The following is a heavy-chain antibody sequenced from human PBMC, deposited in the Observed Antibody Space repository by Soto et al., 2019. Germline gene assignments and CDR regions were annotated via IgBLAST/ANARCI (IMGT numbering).Heavy chain of an antibody. CDR3: ARAPKVSGSSQTRPDF. CDR2: ISQSGNT. Sequence: PSETLSLTCAIYSGSFSVYYWSWSRQPPGKGLEWIGEISQSGNTNYSPSLKSRVSISIDTSKKQFSLNLASVSAADTAVYYCARAPKVSGSSQTRPDFWGQGTLVTVSS. CDR1: SGSFSVYY. D-gene: IGHD6-6*01. J-gene: IGHJ4*02. V-gene: IGHV4-34*01.